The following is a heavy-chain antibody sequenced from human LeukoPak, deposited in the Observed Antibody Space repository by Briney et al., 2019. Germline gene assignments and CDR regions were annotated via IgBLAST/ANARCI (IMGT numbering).Heavy chain of an antibody. V-gene: IGHV3-13*04. Sequence: PGGSLRLSCVASGFTFRSHDMDWVRPATGKILEWVSAISTAGDTYYPGSVRGRFTISRENAKNSLYLQMNSLRAGDTAVYYCARANSGGFYDLWGRGTLVTVSS. CDR3: ARANSGGFYDL. J-gene: IGHJ2*01. D-gene: IGHD6-19*01. CDR2: ISTAGDT. CDR1: GFTFRSHD.